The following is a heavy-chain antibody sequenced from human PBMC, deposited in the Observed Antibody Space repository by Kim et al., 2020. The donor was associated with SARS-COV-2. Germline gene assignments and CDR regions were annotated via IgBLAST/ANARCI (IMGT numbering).Heavy chain of an antibody. CDR3: ARGLSGSGSFSDAFDF. J-gene: IGHJ3*01. Sequence: ASVKVSCKASGYTFTTYCMNWVRQAPGQGLEWMGLINPSGGTSAHAEKFQGRVTLTRDTSTSTVYMELSSLRSEDTAVYYCARGLSGSGSFSDAFDFCSEGTMVTLSS. D-gene: IGHD3-10*01. CDR1: GYTFTTYC. CDR2: INPSGGTS. V-gene: IGHV1-46*01.